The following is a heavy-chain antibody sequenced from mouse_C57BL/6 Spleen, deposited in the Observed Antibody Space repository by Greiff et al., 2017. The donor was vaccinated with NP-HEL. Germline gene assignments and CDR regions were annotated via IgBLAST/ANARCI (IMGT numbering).Heavy chain of an antibody. D-gene: IGHD2-4*01. CDR1: GYTFTNYW. CDR2: IYPGGGYT. J-gene: IGHJ4*01. V-gene: IGHV1-63*01. Sequence: VQLQQSGAELVRPGTSVKMSCKASGYTFTNYWIGWAKQRPGHGLEWIGDIYPGGGYTNYNEKFKGKATLTADKSTSTAYMQFSSLTSEDTAIYYCARGDYDEDYAMDYWGQGTSVTVSS. CDR3: ARGDYDEDYAMDY.